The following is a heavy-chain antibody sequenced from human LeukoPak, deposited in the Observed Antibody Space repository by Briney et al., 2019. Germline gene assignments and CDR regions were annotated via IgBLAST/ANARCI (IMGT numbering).Heavy chain of an antibody. CDR1: GFTGSSNY. D-gene: IGHD2-15*01. CDR2: IYSGGST. V-gene: IGHV3-53*01. CDR3: ARGVKRTGGSCYGMDV. Sequence: GGSLRRSCSASGFTGSSNYMSWVRQAPGKGLEWVSVIYSGGSTYYADSVKGRFTISRDNSKNTLYFQMNSLRAEDTAVYYCARGVKRTGGSCYGMDVWGKGTTVTVSS. J-gene: IGHJ6*04.